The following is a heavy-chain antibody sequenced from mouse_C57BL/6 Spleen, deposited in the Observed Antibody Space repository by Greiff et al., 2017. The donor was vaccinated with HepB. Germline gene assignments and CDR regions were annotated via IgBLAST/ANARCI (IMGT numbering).Heavy chain of an antibody. CDR1: GYTFTDYY. CDR3: AIGYYYAMDY. CDR2: INPYNGGT. V-gene: IGHV1-19*01. Sequence: VQLQQSGPVLVKPGASVKMSCKASGYTFTDYYMNWVKQSHGKSLEWIGVINPYNGGTSYNQKFKGKATLTVDKSSSTAYMELNSLTSEDSAVYYCAIGYYYAMDYWGQGTSVTVSS. J-gene: IGHJ4*01.